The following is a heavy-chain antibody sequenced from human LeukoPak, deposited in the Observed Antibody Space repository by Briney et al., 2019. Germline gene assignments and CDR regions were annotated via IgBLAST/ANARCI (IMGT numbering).Heavy chain of an antibody. CDR3: ARGEGYTNTCYQPHFEY. Sequence: PSGTLSLTCADSGACISSTNWSRWVRQPPGKGLEWIGEIYHSGSTNYNPSLKSRVTMSIDKSKNQFSLRLSSVTAADTAVYYCARGEGYTNTCYQPHFEYGGQGTLVTVSS. CDR1: GACISSTNW. D-gene: IGHD6-13*01. CDR2: IYHSGST. V-gene: IGHV4-4*02. J-gene: IGHJ4*02.